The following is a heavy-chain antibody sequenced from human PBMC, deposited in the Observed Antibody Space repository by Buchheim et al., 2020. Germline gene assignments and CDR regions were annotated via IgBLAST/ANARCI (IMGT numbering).Heavy chain of an antibody. V-gene: IGHV1-8*01. J-gene: IGHJ6*02. CDR1: GYTFTTYD. CDR3: ASSGPSTTYYYGMDV. CDR2: MNPNNGNT. D-gene: IGHD5/OR15-5a*01. Sequence: VQLVQSGAEVKKPGASVKVSCKASGYTFTTYDINWVRQAAGQGLEWMGWMNPNNGNTGYAQNFQGRVTMTRNTSISTAYMELSSLRSEDTAVYYCASSGPSTTYYYGMDVWGQGTT.